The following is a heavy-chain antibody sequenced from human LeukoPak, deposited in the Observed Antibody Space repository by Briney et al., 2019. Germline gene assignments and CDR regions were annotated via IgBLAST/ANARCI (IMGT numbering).Heavy chain of an antibody. D-gene: IGHD6-19*01. J-gene: IGHJ4*02. V-gene: IGHV3-21*01. CDR1: GFTFSSYS. Sequence: PGGSLRLSCAASGFTFSSYSMNWVRQAPGKGLEWVSSISSSYIYYADSVKGRFTISRDNAKNSLYLQMNSLRAEDTAVYYCARDRSPMYSSGWYIRSYWGQGTLVTVSS. CDR3: ARDRSPMYSSGWYIRSY. CDR2: ISSSYI.